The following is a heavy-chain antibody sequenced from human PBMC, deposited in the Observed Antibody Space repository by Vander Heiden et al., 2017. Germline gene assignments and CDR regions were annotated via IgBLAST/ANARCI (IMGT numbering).Heavy chain of an antibody. Sequence: EVQLLESGGGLVQPGGSLRLTCAASGFTFSSYAMSWVRQDPGKGLEWVSAISGSGGSTYYADSVKGRFTISRDNSKNTLYLQMNSLRAEDTAVYYCAKNTITMIVVVITPFDYWGQGTLVTVSS. CDR1: GFTFSSYA. CDR3: AKNTITMIVVVITPFDY. D-gene: IGHD3-22*01. CDR2: ISGSGGST. V-gene: IGHV3-23*01. J-gene: IGHJ4*02.